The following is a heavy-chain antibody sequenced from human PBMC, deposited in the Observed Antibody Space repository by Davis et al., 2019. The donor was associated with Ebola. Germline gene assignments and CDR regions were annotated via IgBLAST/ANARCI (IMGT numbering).Heavy chain of an antibody. Sequence: GESLKISCAASGFTFSSYAMHWVRQAPGKGLEWVAVISYDGSNKYYADSVKGQFTISRDNSKNTLYLQMNSLRAEDTAVYYCAREGAMEGGDGMDVWGQGTTVIVSS. D-gene: IGHD5-18*01. CDR3: AREGAMEGGDGMDV. CDR2: ISYDGSNK. J-gene: IGHJ6*02. V-gene: IGHV3-30-3*01. CDR1: GFTFSSYA.